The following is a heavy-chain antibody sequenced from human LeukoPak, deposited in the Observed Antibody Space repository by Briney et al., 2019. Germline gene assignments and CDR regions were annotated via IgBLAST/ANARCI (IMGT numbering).Heavy chain of an antibody. CDR2: IYYSGST. Sequence: PSETLSLTCTVSRGSTSSSSYYWGWIRQPPGKGLAWIGSIYYSGSTYYNPSLKSRVTISVDTSKNQFSLKLSSVTAADTAVYYCARRYSSGWYYFDYWGQGTLVTVSS. D-gene: IGHD6-19*01. J-gene: IGHJ4*02. CDR3: ARRYSSGWYYFDY. V-gene: IGHV4-39*01. CDR1: RGSTSSSSYY.